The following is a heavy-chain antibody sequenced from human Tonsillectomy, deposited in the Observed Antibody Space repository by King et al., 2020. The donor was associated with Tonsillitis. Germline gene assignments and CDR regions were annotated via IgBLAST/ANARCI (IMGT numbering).Heavy chain of an antibody. CDR1: GGSISRYY. J-gene: IGHJ6*02. V-gene: IGHV4-59*01. CDR2: IYYSGGA. CDR3: ARGTDYGDSSYYYGMDV. Sequence: VQLQESGPGLVKPSETLSLTCTVSGGSISRYYWNWIRQPPGKGLEWIGYIYYSGGANYNPSLKSRVTISVDTSKNQFSLKLSSVTAADPAVYYCARGTDYGDSSYYYGMDVWGQGTTVTVSS. D-gene: IGHD4-17*01.